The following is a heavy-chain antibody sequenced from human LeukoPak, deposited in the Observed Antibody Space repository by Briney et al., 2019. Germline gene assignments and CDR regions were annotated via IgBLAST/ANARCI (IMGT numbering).Heavy chain of an antibody. D-gene: IGHD4-17*01. CDR3: AREISVTTNFDY. Sequence: PSQTLSLTCTVSGGSISSGDYYWSWIRQPPGKGLEWIGYIYYSGSTYYNPSLKSRVTISVDTSKNQFSLKLSSVTAADTAVYYCAREISVTTNFDYWGQGTLVTVSS. CDR2: IYYSGST. V-gene: IGHV4-30-4*01. J-gene: IGHJ4*02. CDR1: GGSISSGDYY.